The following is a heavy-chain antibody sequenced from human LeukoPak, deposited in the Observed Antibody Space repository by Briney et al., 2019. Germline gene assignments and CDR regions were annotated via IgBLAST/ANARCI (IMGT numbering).Heavy chain of an antibody. CDR2: IRNKANKHTT. V-gene: IGHV3-72*01. CDR1: GFTFSDHY. Sequence: GGSLRLSCAASGFTFSDHYMAWVRQAPGKGLEWVGCIRNKANKHTTEYAASVKGRFTISRDDSKSIAYLQMNSLKTEDTAVYYCTRDGPGYCSSTSCPRYYYAMDVWGQGTTVTVSS. CDR3: TRDGPGYCSSTSCPRYYYAMDV. D-gene: IGHD2-2*01. J-gene: IGHJ6*02.